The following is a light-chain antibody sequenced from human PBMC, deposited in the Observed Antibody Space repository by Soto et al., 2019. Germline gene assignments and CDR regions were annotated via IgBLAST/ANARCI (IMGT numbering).Light chain of an antibody. J-gene: IGKJ2*01. Sequence: EIVMAQSPATLSVPPGERATLSCRASQTVSSNLAWYQQKPGKAPTLVIYGASARATGISARFSGSGSGTEFTLTISSLQSEDFAVYYCQHYNNWPFTFGQGTKVDTK. CDR1: QTVSSN. V-gene: IGKV3-15*01. CDR2: GAS. CDR3: QHYNNWPFT.